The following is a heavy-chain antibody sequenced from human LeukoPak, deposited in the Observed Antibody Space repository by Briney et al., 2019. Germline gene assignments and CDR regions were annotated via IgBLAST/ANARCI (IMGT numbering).Heavy chain of an antibody. J-gene: IGHJ4*02. CDR1: GFTFSSYG. D-gene: IGHD5-12*01. Sequence: PGRSLRLSCAASGFTFSSYGMHWVRQAPGKGLEWVAVIWCDGSNKYYADSVKGRFTISRDNSKNTLYLQMNSLRAEDTAVYYCAKVSRGYSGYGAFDYWGQGTLVTVSS. V-gene: IGHV3-33*06. CDR2: IWCDGSNK. CDR3: AKVSRGYSGYGAFDY.